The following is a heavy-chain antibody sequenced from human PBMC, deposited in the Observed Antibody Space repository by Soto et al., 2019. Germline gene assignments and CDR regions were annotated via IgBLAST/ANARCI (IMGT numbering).Heavy chain of an antibody. J-gene: IGHJ3*02. CDR1: GGTFSSQT. CDR3: ASPAVNDLDADSSAFDI. Sequence: QVQLVQSGAEVKEPGSSVKVSCKVSGGTFSSQTINWVRQVPGQGLEWMGSVIPIIGEGKYAQSFLGRVTITADRSTSTAYRELSTLRSEATAVYYCASPAVNDLDADSSAFDIWGQGTMVTVSS. D-gene: IGHD1-1*01. V-gene: IGHV1-69*02. CDR2: VIPIIGEG.